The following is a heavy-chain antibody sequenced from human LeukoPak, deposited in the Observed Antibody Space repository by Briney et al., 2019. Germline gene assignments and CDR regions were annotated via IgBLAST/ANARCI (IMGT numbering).Heavy chain of an antibody. V-gene: IGHV5-51*01. Sequence: GESLKISCKGSGYSFTTYWIAWVRQTPGKGLEWMGTIYPGDSDTRYGPSFQGQVTISADKSISTAYLQWSSLKASDTAMYYCATPPQYCTNGVCYHYWGQGTLVTVSS. D-gene: IGHD2-8*01. CDR3: ATPPQYCTNGVCYHY. CDR2: IYPGDSDT. J-gene: IGHJ4*02. CDR1: GYSFTTYW.